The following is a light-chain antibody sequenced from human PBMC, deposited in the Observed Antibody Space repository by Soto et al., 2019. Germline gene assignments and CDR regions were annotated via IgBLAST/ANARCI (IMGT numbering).Light chain of an antibody. Sequence: IVLTQSPGTLSLSPLARATLSGRASQSVRSSYLAWYQPKPGQAPRLLIYGASRRATGIPDRFSGSGSGTDFTLTISSLQPEDFVVYYCQQYDSSPPITFGQGTKLDNK. CDR1: QSVRSSY. CDR3: QQYDSSPPIT. V-gene: IGKV3-20*01. CDR2: GAS. J-gene: IGKJ5*01.